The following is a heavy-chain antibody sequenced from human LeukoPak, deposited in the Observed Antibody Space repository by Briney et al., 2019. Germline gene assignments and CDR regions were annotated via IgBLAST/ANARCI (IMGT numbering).Heavy chain of an antibody. CDR1: GFTFSSYA. D-gene: IGHD3-10*01. V-gene: IGHV3-23*01. CDR2: ISGSGGRI. J-gene: IGHJ4*02. Sequence: GGSLRLSCAASGFTFSSYAMSWVRQAPGKGLEWVSAISGSGGRIYYADSVKGRFTISRDNSKDTLFLHMNSLRAEDTAVYSCAKGYYGSGSYGWFDYWGQGTLVTVSS. CDR3: AKGYYGSGSYGWFDY.